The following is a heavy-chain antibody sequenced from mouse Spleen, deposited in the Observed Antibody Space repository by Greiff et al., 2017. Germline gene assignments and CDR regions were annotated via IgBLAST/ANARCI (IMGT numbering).Heavy chain of an antibody. J-gene: IGHJ2*01. CDR1: GFTFSSYA. CDR2: ISSGGSYT. Sequence: EVNVVESGGGLVKPGGSLKLSCAASGFTFSSYAMSWVRQTPEKRLEWVATISSGGSYTYYPDSVKGRFTISRDNAKNTLYLQMSGLRSEDTAMYYCARRRGLDYWGQGTTLTVSS. V-gene: IGHV5-9-1*01. CDR3: ARRRGLDY.